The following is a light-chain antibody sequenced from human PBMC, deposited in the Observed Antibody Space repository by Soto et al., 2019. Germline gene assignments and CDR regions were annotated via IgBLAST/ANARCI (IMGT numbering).Light chain of an antibody. CDR2: GAS. CDR1: QSVSSN. J-gene: IGKJ1*01. CDR3: QQYNNWPRT. V-gene: IGKV3-15*01. Sequence: EIVITQSPASLSVSPGERATLSCRASQSVSSNLAWYQQKPGQAPRLLIYGASTGATGVPARFSGSGSGTDFTLTISSLQSEDFAVYYCQQYNNWPRTFGQGTKVDIK.